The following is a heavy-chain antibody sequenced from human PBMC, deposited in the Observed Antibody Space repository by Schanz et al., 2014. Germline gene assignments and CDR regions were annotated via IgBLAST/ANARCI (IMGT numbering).Heavy chain of an antibody. CDR1: GGSMSSYY. CDR2: IYYSGST. D-gene: IGHD3-9*01. Sequence: QVQLQETGPGLVKPSETLSLTCTVSGGSMSSYYWTWIRQPPGKGLEWIGYIYYSGSTNYNPSLRSRVTISVDTSKNHFSRKLTSVTAADTAVYYCARQILIGAFDIWGQGTMVTVSS. V-gene: IGHV4-59*08. CDR3: ARQILIGAFDI. J-gene: IGHJ3*02.